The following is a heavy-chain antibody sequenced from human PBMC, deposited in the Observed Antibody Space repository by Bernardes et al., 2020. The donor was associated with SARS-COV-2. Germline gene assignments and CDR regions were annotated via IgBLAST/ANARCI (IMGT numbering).Heavy chain of an antibody. V-gene: IGHV4-39*01. CDR2: ISYTWHT. J-gene: IGHJ4*02. CDR1: GASITNGNYY. D-gene: IGHD2-15*01. Sequence: ETLSLTCTVSGASITNGNYYWGWIRQPPGKGLEWITSISYTWHTYYNASLKSRVTITVDTSKNQFTLKLNSVTAADTAVYYCARMTHCPSGLCPYYFDYWGQGTLVTVSS. CDR3: ARMTHCPSGLCPYYFDY.